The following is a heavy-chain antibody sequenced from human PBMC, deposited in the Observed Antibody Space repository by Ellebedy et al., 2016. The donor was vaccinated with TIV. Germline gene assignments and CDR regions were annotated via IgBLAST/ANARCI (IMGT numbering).Heavy chain of an antibody. Sequence: GGSLRLSCAASGFNFRSDWMTWVRQAPGKGLEWVAKIRHEGDEIYYVVSVKGRFTISRYNAKNSLFLQMNSLRVEDTAVYYCARRASYGDYAVQVNPWFDPWGQGTLVTVSS. D-gene: IGHD4-17*01. V-gene: IGHV3-7*01. J-gene: IGHJ5*02. CDR3: ARRASYGDYAVQVNPWFDP. CDR1: GFNFRSDW. CDR2: IRHEGDEI.